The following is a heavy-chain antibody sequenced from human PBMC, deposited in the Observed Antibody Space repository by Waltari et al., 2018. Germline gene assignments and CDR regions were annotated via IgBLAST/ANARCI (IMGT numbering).Heavy chain of an antibody. J-gene: IGHJ2*01. CDR1: GLAFSDYA. V-gene: IGHV3-9*01. Sequence: EVQLVESGGGLVQLGRSLRRSFAASGLAFSDYAMHWVRQVPGKGLEWVSVVSWSGATVGYADSVNGRFAISRDNAKNSLYLQMNSLRVEDTAFYYCAASRGVYWYFDFWGRGTLVSVSS. CDR2: VSWSGATV. CDR3: AASRGVYWYFDF. D-gene: IGHD3-16*01.